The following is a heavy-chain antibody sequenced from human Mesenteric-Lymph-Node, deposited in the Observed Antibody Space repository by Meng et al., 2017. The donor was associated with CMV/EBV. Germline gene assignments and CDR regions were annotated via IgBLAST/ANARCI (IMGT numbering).Heavy chain of an antibody. D-gene: IGHD3-10*01. Sequence: GSVCRSSFYWSWIRQPPGKGLGWIGYSYCSGSTNYNPSLKSRVTISIDTSKNQFSLKLSSVTAADTAVYYCARELHYYGSGSYHFDYWGQGTLVTVSS. J-gene: IGHJ4*02. V-gene: IGHV4-61*01. CDR2: SYCSGST. CDR1: GSVCRSSFY. CDR3: ARELHYYGSGSYHFDY.